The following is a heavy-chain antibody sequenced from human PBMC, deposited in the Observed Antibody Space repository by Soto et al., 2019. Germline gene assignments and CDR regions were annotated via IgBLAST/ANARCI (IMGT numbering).Heavy chain of an antibody. CDR2: ISSSSSYT. CDR3: ARDRGSYSSSYGMDV. CDR1: GFTFSDYY. Sequence: GGSLRLSCAASGFTFSDYYMSWIRQAPGKGLEWVSYISSSSSYTNYADSVKGRFTISRDNAKNSLYLQMNSLRAEDTAVYYCARDRGSYSSSYGMDVWGQGTTVTVSS. D-gene: IGHD6-13*01. V-gene: IGHV3-11*06. J-gene: IGHJ6*02.